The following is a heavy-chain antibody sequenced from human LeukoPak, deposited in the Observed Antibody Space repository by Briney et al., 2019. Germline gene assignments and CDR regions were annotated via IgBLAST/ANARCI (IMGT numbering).Heavy chain of an antibody. CDR3: AKVRSRIAAAGTSVYYFDY. CDR2: ISGSGGST. V-gene: IGHV3-23*01. CDR1: GFTFSSYA. Sequence: PGGSLRLSCAASGFTFSSYAMSWVRQAPGKGLEWVSAISGSGGSTYYADSVKGRFTISRDNSKNTLYLQMNSQRAEDTAVYYCAKVRSRIAAAGTSVYYFDYWGQGTLVTVSS. D-gene: IGHD6-13*01. J-gene: IGHJ4*02.